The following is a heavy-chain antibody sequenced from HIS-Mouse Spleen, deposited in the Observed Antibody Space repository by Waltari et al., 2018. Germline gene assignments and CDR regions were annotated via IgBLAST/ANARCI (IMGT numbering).Heavy chain of an antibody. D-gene: IGHD6-6*01. CDR3: ARVYSSSWRGFDY. V-gene: IGHV1-2*02. J-gene: IGHJ4*02. CDR1: GYTFTVSY. CDR2: INPNSGGT. Sequence: QVQLVQSGAEVKKPGASVKVSCKASGYTFTVSYMHWVRQAPGQGLEGMGWINPNSGGTNYAQKFQGRVTMTRDTSISTAYMELSRLRSDDTAVYYCARVYSSSWRGFDYWGQGTLVTVSS.